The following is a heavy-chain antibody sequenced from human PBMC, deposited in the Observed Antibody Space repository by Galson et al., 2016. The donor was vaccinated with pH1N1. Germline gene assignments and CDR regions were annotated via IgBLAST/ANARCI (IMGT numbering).Heavy chain of an antibody. CDR2: ISSSSRTI. V-gene: IGHV3-48*01. Sequence: SLRLSCAASGFTFSSYSMNWVRQAPGKGLEWVSYISSSSRTIYYADSVKDRFTISRDNAKNSLYLQMNSLRAEDTAVYYCARVNHYYYYGMDVWGQGTPVTVSS. J-gene: IGHJ6*02. CDR3: ARVNHYYYYGMDV. CDR1: GFTFSSYS.